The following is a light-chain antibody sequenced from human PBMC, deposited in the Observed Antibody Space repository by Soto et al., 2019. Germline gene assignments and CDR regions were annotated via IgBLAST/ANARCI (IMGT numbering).Light chain of an antibody. V-gene: IGKV3-20*01. CDR2: GSS. CDR3: QQYGSSRRT. CDR1: QNVASNY. J-gene: IGKJ1*01. Sequence: EIVLTQSPGTLSLSPGERATLSCRASQNVASNYLSWYQQQPGQAPRLLICGSSIRGAGIPDRFSGSGSGTDFALTISRLDPADFAVYFCQQYGSSRRTCGQGTKVDIK.